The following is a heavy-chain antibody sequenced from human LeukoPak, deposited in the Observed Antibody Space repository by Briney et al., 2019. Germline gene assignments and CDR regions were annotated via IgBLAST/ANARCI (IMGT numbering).Heavy chain of an antibody. CDR3: ARHVPYNTWNYFDY. V-gene: IGHV5-51*01. Sequence: GESLKISCKGSGYTFTGYWIGWVRQMPGKGLEWMGTIYPGGSDIKYSPSFQGQVTISVDKSMATAYLQWSSLKASDTAMYYCARHVPYNTWNYFDYWGQGTLVTVSS. CDR2: IYPGGSDI. J-gene: IGHJ4*02. CDR1: GYTFTGYW. D-gene: IGHD1-20*01.